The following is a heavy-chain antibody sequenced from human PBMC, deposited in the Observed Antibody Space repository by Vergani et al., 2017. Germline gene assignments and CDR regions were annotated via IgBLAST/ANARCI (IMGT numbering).Heavy chain of an antibody. D-gene: IGHD3-10*01. CDR3: ARHRGSGGFFPSSYFYGMDV. J-gene: IGHJ6*02. CDR2: IHHSGDT. CDR1: DSSIMTKPY. V-gene: IGHV4-38-2*01. Sequence: VQLQESGPGLVKPSETLTLTCDVSDSSIMTKPYWGWFRQSPGKGLEWIGCIHHSGDTHYNSSLKSRVSISIVSSSKFSLSLTSVTAADTAIYYCARHRGSGGFFPSSYFYGMDVLVHGATVTVPS.